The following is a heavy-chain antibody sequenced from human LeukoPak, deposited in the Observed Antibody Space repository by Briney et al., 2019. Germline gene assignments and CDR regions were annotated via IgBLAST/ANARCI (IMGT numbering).Heavy chain of an antibody. J-gene: IGHJ5*02. CDR2: ISASGSRT. CDR1: GFTFSTFA. D-gene: IGHD3-22*01. V-gene: IGHV3-23*01. Sequence: GGSLRLSCAPSGFTFSTFAMNWVRQAPGKGLEWVSAISASGSRTFYADSVKGRFTISRDNSKNTLSLQMNSLRVGDTAVYYCARDLRPHYYDSSGYGCFGSWGQGTLVTVSS. CDR3: ARDLRPHYYDSSGYGCFGS.